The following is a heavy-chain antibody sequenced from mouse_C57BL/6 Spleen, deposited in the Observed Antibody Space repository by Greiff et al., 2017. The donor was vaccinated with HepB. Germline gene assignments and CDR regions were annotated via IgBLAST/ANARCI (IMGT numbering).Heavy chain of an antibody. V-gene: IGHV1-55*01. Sequence: QVHVKQPGAELVKPGASVKMSCKASGYTFTSYWITWVKQRPGQGLEWIGDIYPGSGSTNYNEKFKSKATLTVDTSSSTAYMQLSSLTSEDSAVYYGARQSNYGLAYWGQGTLVTVSA. CDR2: IYPGSGST. CDR1: GYTFTSYW. J-gene: IGHJ3*01. D-gene: IGHD2-5*01. CDR3: ARQSNYGLAY.